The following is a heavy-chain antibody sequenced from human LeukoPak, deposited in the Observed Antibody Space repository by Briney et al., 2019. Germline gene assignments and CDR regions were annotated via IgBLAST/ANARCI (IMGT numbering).Heavy chain of an antibody. V-gene: IGHV4-4*07. J-gene: IGHJ5*02. CDR2: INTSGSS. CDR1: GASISSSH. CDR3: ARERIAAAGTPGWFDP. Sequence: KSSETLSLTCTVSGASISSSHWSWIRQPAGKGLEWIGRINTSGSSNYNPSLRSRVTMSVDTSKNQFSLNLSSVTAADTAVYYCARERIAAAGTPGWFDPWGQGTLVTVSS. D-gene: IGHD6-13*01.